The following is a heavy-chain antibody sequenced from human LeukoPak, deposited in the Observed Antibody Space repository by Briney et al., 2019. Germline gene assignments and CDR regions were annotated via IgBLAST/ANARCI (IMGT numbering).Heavy chain of an antibody. V-gene: IGHV3-23*01. CDR3: ARDLLVGATSDAFDI. CDR1: GFTFSSYA. Sequence: GGSLRLSCAASGFTFSSYAMSWVRQAPGKGPEWVSAISGSGGSTYYAGSVKGRFTISRDNSKNTLYLQMNSLRAEDTAVYYCARDLLVGATSDAFDIWGQGTMVTVSS. CDR2: ISGSGGST. J-gene: IGHJ3*02. D-gene: IGHD1-26*01.